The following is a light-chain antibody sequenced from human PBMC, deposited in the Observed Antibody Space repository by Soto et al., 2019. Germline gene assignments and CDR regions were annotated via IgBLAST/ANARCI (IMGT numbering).Light chain of an antibody. Sequence: QSVLTQPPSVSAAPGQTVTISCIGSSSNIGDNYVSWYQHLPGTTPTLLIFGNHERPSGIPDRFSGTKSGTSATLGITGLQPGDEADYYCGSWDSSLSVGVFGGGTKLTVL. CDR3: GSWDSSLSVGV. CDR2: GNH. CDR1: SSNIGDNY. J-gene: IGLJ2*01. V-gene: IGLV1-51*01.